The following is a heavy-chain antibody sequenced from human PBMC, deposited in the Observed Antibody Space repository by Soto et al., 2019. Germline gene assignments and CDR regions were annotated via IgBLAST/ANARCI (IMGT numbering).Heavy chain of an antibody. D-gene: IGHD6-13*01. V-gene: IGHV1-2*04. CDR2: INPNSGGT. CDR1: GYTFTGYY. J-gene: IGHJ6*02. CDR3: AREGPRGSSSWSGYYYYGMDV. Sequence: QVQLVQSGAEVKKPGASVKVSCKASGYTFTGYYMHWVRQAPGQGLEWMGWINPNSGGTNYAQKFQGWVTMTRDTSISTAYMELSRMRSDDTAVYYCAREGPRGSSSWSGYYYYGMDVWGQGTTVTVSS.